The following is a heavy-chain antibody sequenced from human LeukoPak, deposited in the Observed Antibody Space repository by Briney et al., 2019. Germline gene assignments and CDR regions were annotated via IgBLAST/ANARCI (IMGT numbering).Heavy chain of an antibody. J-gene: IGHJ4*02. Sequence: GASVKVSCKVSGYTLTELSMHWVRQAPGKGLEWMGGFDPEDGETIYAQKFQGRVTMTEDTFTDTAYMELSSLRSEDTAVYYCATVAFLRLGELSFPNYWGQGTLVTVSS. CDR3: ATVAFLRLGELSFPNY. V-gene: IGHV1-24*01. CDR1: GYTLTELS. CDR2: FDPEDGET. D-gene: IGHD3-16*02.